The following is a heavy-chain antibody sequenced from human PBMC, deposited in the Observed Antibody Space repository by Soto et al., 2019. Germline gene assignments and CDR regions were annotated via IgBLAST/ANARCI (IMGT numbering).Heavy chain of an antibody. CDR1: GFTFSSYE. V-gene: IGHV3-48*03. Sequence: GGSLRLSCAASGFTFSSYEMNWVRQAPGKGLEWVSYISSSGSTIYYADSVKGRFTISRDNAKNSLYLQMKSLRAEDTAVYYCARDQDFWSGSGFDYWGQGNLVTVSS. D-gene: IGHD3-3*01. CDR3: ARDQDFWSGSGFDY. CDR2: ISSSGSTI. J-gene: IGHJ4*02.